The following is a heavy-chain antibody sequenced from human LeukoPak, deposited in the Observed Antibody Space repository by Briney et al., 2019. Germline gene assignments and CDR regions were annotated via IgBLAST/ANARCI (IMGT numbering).Heavy chain of an antibody. Sequence: PSETLSLTCTVSGGSISSYYWSWIRQPAGKGLEWIGRIYTSGSTNYNPSLKSRVTMSVDTSKNQFSLKLSSVTAADTAVYYCAREGKYYYDSSGYYTSDAFDIWGQGTMVTVSS. D-gene: IGHD3-22*01. J-gene: IGHJ3*02. CDR1: GGSISSYY. V-gene: IGHV4-4*07. CDR3: AREGKYYYDSSGYYTSDAFDI. CDR2: IYTSGST.